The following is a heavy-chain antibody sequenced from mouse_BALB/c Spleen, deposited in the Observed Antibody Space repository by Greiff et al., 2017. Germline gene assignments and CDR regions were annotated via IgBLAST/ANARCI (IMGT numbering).Heavy chain of an antibody. CDR1: GFDFSRYW. D-gene: IGHD1-1*01. CDR3: ARRSYYGPDY. J-gene: IGHJ2*01. Sequence: EVKLQESGGGLVQPGGSLKLSCAASGFDFSRYWMSWVRQAPGKGLEWIGEINPDSSTINYTPSLKDKFIISRDNAKNTLYLQMSKVRSEDTALYYCARRSYYGPDYWGQGTTLTVSS. V-gene: IGHV4-1*02. CDR2: INPDSSTI.